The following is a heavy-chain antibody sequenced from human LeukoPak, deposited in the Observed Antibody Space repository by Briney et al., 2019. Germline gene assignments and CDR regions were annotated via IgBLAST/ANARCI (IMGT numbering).Heavy chain of an antibody. CDR1: GGFFSGYY. J-gene: IGHJ4*02. Sequence: SETLSLTCAVYGGFFSGYYWSWIRQPPGKGLEWIGEINHSGSTNYNPSLKSRVTISVDTSKNQFSLKLSSVTAADTAVYYCARGSIAVAGTFDYWGQGTLVTVSS. CDR3: ARGSIAVAGTFDY. D-gene: IGHD6-19*01. V-gene: IGHV4-34*01. CDR2: INHSGST.